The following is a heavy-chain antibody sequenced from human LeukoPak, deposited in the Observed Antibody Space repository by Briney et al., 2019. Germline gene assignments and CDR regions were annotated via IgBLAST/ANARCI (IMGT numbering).Heavy chain of an antibody. V-gene: IGHV1-24*01. Sequence: ASVKVSCKASGYTFTSYGISWVRQAPGKGLEWMGGFDPEDGETIYAQKFQGRVTMTEDTATDTAYMQMSSLRSEDTAVYYCASVLRFLEWSFLQHWGQGTLVTVSS. D-gene: IGHD3-3*01. CDR1: GYTFTSYG. J-gene: IGHJ1*01. CDR2: FDPEDGET. CDR3: ASVLRFLEWSFLQH.